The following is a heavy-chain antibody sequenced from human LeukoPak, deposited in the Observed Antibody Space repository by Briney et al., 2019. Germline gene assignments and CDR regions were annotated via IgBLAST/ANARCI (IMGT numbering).Heavy chain of an antibody. Sequence: ASVKVSCKASGYTFTGYYMHWVRQAPGQGLEWMGRINPNRGGTNYAQKFQGRVTMTRDTSISTAYMELSRLRSDDTAVYYCARVRGYSGYDSGSRWFDPWGQGTLVTVSS. J-gene: IGHJ5*02. D-gene: IGHD5-12*01. CDR2: INPNRGGT. CDR3: ARVRGYSGYDSGSRWFDP. CDR1: GYTFTGYY. V-gene: IGHV1-2*06.